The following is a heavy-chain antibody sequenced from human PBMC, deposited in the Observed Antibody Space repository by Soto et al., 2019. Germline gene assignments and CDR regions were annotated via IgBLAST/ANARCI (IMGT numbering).Heavy chain of an antibody. Sequence: EVQLVESGGGLVQPGRSLRLSCAASGFTFDDYAMHWVRQAPGKGLEWVSGISRNSGSIGYADSVKGRFTISRDNARNSLYLQMNSLRAEDTALYYCAKDKRAVAGTYFDYWGQGTLVTVSS. CDR1: GFTFDDYA. V-gene: IGHV3-9*01. J-gene: IGHJ4*02. D-gene: IGHD6-19*01. CDR2: ISRNSGSI. CDR3: AKDKRAVAGTYFDY.